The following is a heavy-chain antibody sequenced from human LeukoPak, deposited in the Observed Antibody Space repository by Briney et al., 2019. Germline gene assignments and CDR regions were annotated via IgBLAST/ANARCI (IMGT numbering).Heavy chain of an antibody. V-gene: IGHV3-66*01. CDR2: ISNSGTT. CDR1: GFAVSSNH. J-gene: IGHJ3*01. CDR3: ARASELSDIDVVVAPYDAFDV. Sequence: GGSLRLSCAASGFAVSSNHVTWVRQAPGKGLEWVSVISNSGTTFYPDSVKGRLTISRDNSKNTVYLQMNSLTTEDTAVYYCARASELSDIDVVVAPYDAFDVWGQGTMLIVSS. D-gene: IGHD2-15*01.